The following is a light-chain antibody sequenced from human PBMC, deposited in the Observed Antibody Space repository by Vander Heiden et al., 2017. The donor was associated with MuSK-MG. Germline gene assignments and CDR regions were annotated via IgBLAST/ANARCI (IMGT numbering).Light chain of an antibody. CDR1: STNIGSYDF. Sequence: QSALTPPASVSGSPGHSIPISCTGTSTNIGSYDFVSWYQKYPGKAPKLIIYEVSKRPSGISHRFSGSKSGNTASLTISGLQTEDEADYYCCSFAGSSTWVFGGGSKLTVL. CDR3: CSFAGSSTWV. V-gene: IGLV2-23*02. J-gene: IGLJ3*02. CDR2: EVS.